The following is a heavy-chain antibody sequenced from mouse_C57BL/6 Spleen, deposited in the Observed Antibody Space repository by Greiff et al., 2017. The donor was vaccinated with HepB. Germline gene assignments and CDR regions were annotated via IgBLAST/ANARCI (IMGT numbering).Heavy chain of an antibody. V-gene: IGHV5-6*01. D-gene: IGHD3-2*02. Sequence: EVKLMESGGDLVKPGGSLKLSCAASGFTFSSYGMSWVRQTPDERLEWVATISSGGSYTYYPDSVKGRFTISRDNAKNTLYLQMSSLKSEDTAMYYCARQRSSGFDYWGQGTTLTVSS. J-gene: IGHJ2*01. CDR3: ARQRSSGFDY. CDR1: GFTFSSYG. CDR2: ISSGGSYT.